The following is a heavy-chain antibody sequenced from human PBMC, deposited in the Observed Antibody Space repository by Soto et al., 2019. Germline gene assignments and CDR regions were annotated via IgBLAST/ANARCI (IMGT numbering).Heavy chain of an antibody. V-gene: IGHV1-69*13. CDR3: ARASGIAVAGTYYYYGMDV. D-gene: IGHD6-19*01. J-gene: IGHJ6*02. Sequence: SVKVSCKASGGTFSSYAISWVRQAPGQGLEWMGGIIPIFGTANYAQKFQGRVTITADESTSTAYMELSILRSEDTAVYYCARASGIAVAGTYYYYGMDVWGQGTTVTVSS. CDR2: IIPIFGTA. CDR1: GGTFSSYA.